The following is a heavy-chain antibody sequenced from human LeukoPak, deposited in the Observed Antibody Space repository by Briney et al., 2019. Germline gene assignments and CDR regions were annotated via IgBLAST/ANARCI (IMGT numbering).Heavy chain of an antibody. Sequence: SETLSLTCTVSGGSISSYYWSWIRQPPGKGLEWIGYIYYSGSTNYNPSLKSRVTISVDTSKNQFSLKLSSVTAADTAAYYCARGINWFDPWGQGTLVTVSS. D-gene: IGHD2/OR15-2a*01. CDR2: IYYSGST. CDR3: ARGINWFDP. V-gene: IGHV4-59*01. J-gene: IGHJ5*02. CDR1: GGSISSYY.